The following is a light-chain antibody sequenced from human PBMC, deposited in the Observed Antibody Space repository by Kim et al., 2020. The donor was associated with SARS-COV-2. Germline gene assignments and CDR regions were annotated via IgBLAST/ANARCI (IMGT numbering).Light chain of an antibody. J-gene: IGLJ2*01. Sequence: SSELTQDPAVSVALGQTVRITCQGDSLRNYYATWYQQKPRQAPVLVIYGRNNRPSGIPDRFPGSTSGNTASLTISGAQAEDEADFYCQSRDSGGNVVFGGGTKVTVL. V-gene: IGLV3-19*01. CDR1: SLRNYY. CDR3: QSRDSGGNVV. CDR2: GRN.